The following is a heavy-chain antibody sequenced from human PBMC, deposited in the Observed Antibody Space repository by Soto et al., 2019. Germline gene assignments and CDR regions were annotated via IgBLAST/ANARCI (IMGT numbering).Heavy chain of an antibody. J-gene: IGHJ6*04. CDR2: ISSSGGSR. D-gene: IGHD6-6*01. CDR1: GFNFTSYG. V-gene: IGHV3-64*07. Sequence: EVQVVESGGGLVQPGGSLRLSCAASGFNFTSYGMNWVRQAPGKGLEYVSGISSSGGSRYYADSVMGRFTISRDNSKNTLYLQMGGLRAEDMAVYYCARSPAARNVYYYGGGDVWGKGTTVTVSS. CDR3: ARSPAARNVYYYGGGDV.